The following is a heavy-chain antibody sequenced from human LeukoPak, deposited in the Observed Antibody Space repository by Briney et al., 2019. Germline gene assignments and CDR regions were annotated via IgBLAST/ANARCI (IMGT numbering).Heavy chain of an antibody. CDR3: ARGRTREFWRKRYYYGMDV. J-gene: IGHJ6*02. D-gene: IGHD1-1*01. V-gene: IGHV4-34*01. Sequence: PSETLSLTCAVYGGSFSGYYWSWIRQPPGKGLEWIGEINHSGSTNYNPSLKSRVTISVDTSKNQFSLKLSSVTAADTAVYYCARGRTREFWRKRYYYGMDVWGQGTTVTVSS. CDR1: GGSFSGYY. CDR2: INHSGST.